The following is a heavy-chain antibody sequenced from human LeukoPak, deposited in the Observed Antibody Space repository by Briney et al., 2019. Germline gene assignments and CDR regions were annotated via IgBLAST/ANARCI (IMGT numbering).Heavy chain of an antibody. CDR3: AKDPTVAGRAEYFQH. CDR1: GFTFSSYV. J-gene: IGHJ1*01. CDR2: ISGGGGSA. Sequence: PGGSLRLSCAASGFTFSSYVMGWVRQAPGKGLEWVSVISGGGGSAYYADSVKGRFTISRDNSKNTLYLQMNSLTVDDTAVYYCAKDPTVAGRAEYFQHWGQGTLVTVSS. V-gene: IGHV3-23*01. D-gene: IGHD6-19*01.